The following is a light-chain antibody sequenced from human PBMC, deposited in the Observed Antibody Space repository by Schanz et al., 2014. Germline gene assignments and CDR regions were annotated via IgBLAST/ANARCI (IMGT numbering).Light chain of an antibody. CDR2: QAS. CDR1: QSISAW. CDR3: QHET. J-gene: IGKJ2*01. Sequence: DIQLTQSPSTLSASVGDRVTITCRASQSISAWLAWYQQKPGMAPKLLIYQASSLQSGVPSRFSGSGSGTEFTLTITSLQPDDFATYYCQHETFGQGTKLEIK. V-gene: IGKV1-5*03.